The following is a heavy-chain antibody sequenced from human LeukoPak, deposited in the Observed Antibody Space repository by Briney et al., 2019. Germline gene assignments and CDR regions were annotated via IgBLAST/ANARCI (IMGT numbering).Heavy chain of an antibody. J-gene: IGHJ3*02. CDR1: GFTFSGSA. D-gene: IGHD6-13*01. CDR3: TRHYSSSWYDAFDI. CDR2: IRSKANSYAT. V-gene: IGHV3-73*01. Sequence: GGSLRLSCAASGFTFSGSAMHWVRQASGKGLEWVGRIRSKANSYATAYAASVKGRFTISRDDSKNTAYLQMNSLKTEGTAVYYCTRHYSSSWYDAFDIWGQGTMVTVSS.